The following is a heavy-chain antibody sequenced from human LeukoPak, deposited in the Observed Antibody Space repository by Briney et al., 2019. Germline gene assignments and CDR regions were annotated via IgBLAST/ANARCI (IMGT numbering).Heavy chain of an antibody. CDR1: GYTFTTYG. Sequence: GASVKDSCKASGYTFTTYGIGWVRQAPGQGLEWMGRISAYNGNTNYAQKLQGRVTMTTDTSTSTAYMELRSLRSDDTAVYYCARLYYDFWSGYQHDAFDIWGQGTMVTVSS. V-gene: IGHV1-18*01. D-gene: IGHD3-3*01. J-gene: IGHJ3*02. CDR2: ISAYNGNT. CDR3: ARLYYDFWSGYQHDAFDI.